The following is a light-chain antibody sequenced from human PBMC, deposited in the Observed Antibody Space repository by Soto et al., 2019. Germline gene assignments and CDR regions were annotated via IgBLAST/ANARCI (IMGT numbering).Light chain of an antibody. CDR3: CSYAGSSTYYV. CDR2: EVS. CDR1: SSEVGSYNL. J-gene: IGLJ1*01. Sequence: QSALTQPASVSGSPGQSITISCTGTSSEVGSYNLVSWYQQHPGKAPKLMIYEVSKRPSGVSNRFSGSKSGNTASLTISGLQAEDEADYYCCSYAGSSTYYVFGTGTKHTVL. V-gene: IGLV2-23*02.